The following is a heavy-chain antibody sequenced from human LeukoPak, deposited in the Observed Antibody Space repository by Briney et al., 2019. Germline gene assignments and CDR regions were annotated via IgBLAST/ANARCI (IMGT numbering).Heavy chain of an antibody. V-gene: IGHV4-34*01. J-gene: IGHJ3*02. CDR1: AGSFRTYY. CDR3: GGLTWNNKLLLKNSGVAFDR. CDR2: INHSGTT. Sequence: SETLSLTCAVSAGSFRTYYWSWIRQSPRKGLEWLGEINHSGTTNYNPSLKSRVTMSVDTSKTQFSLKLASVTAADTAVYFCGGLTWNNKLLLKNSGVAFDRWAQGTLVTV. D-gene: IGHD1/OR15-1a*01.